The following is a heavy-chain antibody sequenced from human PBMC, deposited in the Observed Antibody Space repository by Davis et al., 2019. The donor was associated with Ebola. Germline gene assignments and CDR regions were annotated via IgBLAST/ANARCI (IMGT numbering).Heavy chain of an antibody. J-gene: IGHJ6*02. Sequence: PGGSLRLSCAASGFTFSSYSMNWVRQAPGKGLEWVSSIGSSSSYIYYADSVKGRFTISSDNAKKSLYLHMNSLRAEETAVYYCARDKFYYDSSDYGYYYGMDVWGQGTTVTVSS. CDR1: GFTFSSYS. CDR2: IGSSSSYI. CDR3: ARDKFYYDSSDYGYYYGMDV. D-gene: IGHD3-22*01. V-gene: IGHV3-21*01.